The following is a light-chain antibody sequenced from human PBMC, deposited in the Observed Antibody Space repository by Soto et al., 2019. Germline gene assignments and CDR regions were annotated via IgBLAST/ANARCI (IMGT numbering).Light chain of an antibody. CDR2: GAS. Sequence: EIGLTQSPGTLSLSPGERATLSCGGSQSVSSSYLGWYQQKPGQAPRLLIYGASSRATGIPARFSGRGSGTEFTLTISSLKSADFAVYYCQQYTNWPPNTFGQGTRLEIK. CDR3: QQYTNWPPNT. J-gene: IGKJ5*01. V-gene: IGKV3-20*01. CDR1: QSVSSSY.